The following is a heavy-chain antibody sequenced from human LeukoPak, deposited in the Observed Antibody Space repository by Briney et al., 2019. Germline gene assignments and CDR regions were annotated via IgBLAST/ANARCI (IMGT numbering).Heavy chain of an antibody. V-gene: IGHV4-4*02. CDR1: GASISSDKW. J-gene: IGHJ4*02. Sequence: PSGTLSLTCAVSGASISSDKWWTWVRQPPGKGLERIAEIYHNGNTNYNPSLKSRVTISVDKSENQFSLKLSSLSAADTAMYYCATYDILTGYWGGTTYWGQGILVTVSS. CDR2: IYHNGNT. CDR3: ATYDILTGYWGGTTY. D-gene: IGHD3-9*01.